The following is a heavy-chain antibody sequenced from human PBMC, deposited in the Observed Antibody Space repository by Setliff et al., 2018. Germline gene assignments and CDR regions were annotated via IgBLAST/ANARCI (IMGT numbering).Heavy chain of an antibody. V-gene: IGHV4-38-2*01. CDR2: IYRSGST. D-gene: IGHD3-22*01. Sequence: SETLSLTCAVSGYSISSGYYWGWIRQAPGKGLEWIASIYRSGSTYYNPALKSRVTISVDTSKNQFPLKLSSVTASDTAVYYCARQLCSSGYCYATTFVYWGQGALVTVSS. CDR1: GYSISSGYY. CDR3: ARQLCSSGYCYATTFVY. J-gene: IGHJ4*02.